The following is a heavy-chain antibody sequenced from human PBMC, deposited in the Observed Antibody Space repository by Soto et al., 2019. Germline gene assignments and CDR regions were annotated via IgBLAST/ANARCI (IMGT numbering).Heavy chain of an antibody. D-gene: IGHD6-6*01. CDR1: GFIFSDYG. J-gene: IGHJ4*02. CDR2: IWYDGTNK. Sequence: QVQLVESGGGVVQPGRSLRLSCAASGFIFSDYGVHWVRQAPGKGLEWVAVIWYDGTNKYYGDSVKGRFTISRDSAKNILYLQMNSLRAADTAVYFCAKDRHSTSSGVLDSWGQGTLVTVSS. V-gene: IGHV3-33*06. CDR3: AKDRHSTSSGVLDS.